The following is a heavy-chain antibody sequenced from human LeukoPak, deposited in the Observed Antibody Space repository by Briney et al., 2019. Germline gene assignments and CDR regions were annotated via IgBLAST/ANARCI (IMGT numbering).Heavy chain of an antibody. CDR1: GFTFSSFA. V-gene: IGHV3-23*01. CDR2: ISGSGGST. J-gene: IGHJ4*02. D-gene: IGHD3-22*01. CDR3: AKSSRSSGYYLDY. Sequence: GGSLRLSCAASGFTFSSFAMSWVRQAPGKGLEWVSTISGSGGSTSYADSVKGRFTISRDNSKNTLYLQMNSLRAEDTALYYCAKSSRSSGYYLDYWGQGTLVTVSS.